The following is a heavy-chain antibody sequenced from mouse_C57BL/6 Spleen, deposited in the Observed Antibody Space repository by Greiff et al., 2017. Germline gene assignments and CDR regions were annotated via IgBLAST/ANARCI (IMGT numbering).Heavy chain of an antibody. Sequence: VQLQQPGAELVRPGTSVKLSCKASGYTFTSYWMHWVKQRPGQGLEWIGVIDPSDSYTNYNQKFKGKATLTVDTSASTAYMQLSSLTSEDSAVYYCARERNSNYGDYWGQGTTLTVSS. CDR3: ARERNSNYGDY. CDR1: GYTFTSYW. V-gene: IGHV1-59*01. CDR2: IDPSDSYT. D-gene: IGHD2-5*01. J-gene: IGHJ2*01.